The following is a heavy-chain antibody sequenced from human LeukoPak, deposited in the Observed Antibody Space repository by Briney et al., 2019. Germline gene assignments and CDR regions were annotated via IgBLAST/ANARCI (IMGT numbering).Heavy chain of an antibody. J-gene: IGHJ6*02. V-gene: IGHV1-69*13. CDR3: ARDPGWPNRNYYYYGMDV. D-gene: IGHD6-19*01. CDR1: GGTFSSYA. CDR2: IIPIFGTA. Sequence: SVKVSCKASGGTFSSYAISWVRQAPGQGLEWMGGIIPIFGTANYAQKFQGRVTITADESTSTAYMELSSLRSEDTAVYYCARDPGWPNRNYYYYGMDVWGQGTTVTVSS.